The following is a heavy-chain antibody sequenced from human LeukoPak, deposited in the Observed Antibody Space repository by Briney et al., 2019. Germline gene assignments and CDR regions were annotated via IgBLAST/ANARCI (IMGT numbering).Heavy chain of an antibody. CDR2: IYYSGST. CDR3: ARSVVGSWRRFDY. CDR1: GFTFSSYE. Sequence: PGGSLRLSCAASGFTFSSYEMNWVRQAPGKGLEWIGYIYYSGSTNYNPSLKSRVTISVDTSKNQFSLKLSSVTAADTAVYYCARSVVGSWRRFDYWGQGTLVTVSS. V-gene: IGHV4-59*01. J-gene: IGHJ4*02. D-gene: IGHD1-26*01.